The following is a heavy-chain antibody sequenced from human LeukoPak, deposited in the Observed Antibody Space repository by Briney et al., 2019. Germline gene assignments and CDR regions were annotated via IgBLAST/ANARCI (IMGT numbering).Heavy chain of an antibody. D-gene: IGHD3-9*01. CDR2: INTDGSST. J-gene: IGHJ6*03. V-gene: IGHV3-74*01. CDR3: ARDGGELRYFDWLLDPLVDYYMDV. Sequence: GGSLRLSCAASGFTFSSYWMHWVRQSPGKGLVWVSRINTDGSSTDYAHSVKGRFTISRDNAKNSLYLQMNSLRSEDMAVYYCARDGGELRYFDWLLDPLVDYYMDVWGKGTTVTVSS. CDR1: GFTFSSYW.